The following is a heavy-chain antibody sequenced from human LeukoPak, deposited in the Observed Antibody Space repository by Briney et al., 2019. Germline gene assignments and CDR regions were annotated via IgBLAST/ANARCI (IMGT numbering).Heavy chain of an antibody. J-gene: IGHJ4*02. V-gene: IGHV3-23*01. CDR1: GFTFSSYA. Sequence: GGSLRLSCAASGFTFSSYAMSWVRQAPGKGLEWVSAISGSGGSTYYADSVKGRFTISRDNSKNTLYLQMNSLRAEDMAVYYCAKTARGPPWYPPDYWGQGTLVTVSS. CDR3: AKTARGPPWYPPDY. D-gene: IGHD6-13*01. CDR2: ISGSGGST.